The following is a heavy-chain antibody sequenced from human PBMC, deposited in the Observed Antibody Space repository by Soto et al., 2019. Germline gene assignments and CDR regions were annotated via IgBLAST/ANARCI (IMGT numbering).Heavy chain of an antibody. CDR1: RFPFSSYA. CDR2: ISGSGGST. Sequence: GGSLILSCAPSRFPFSSYAMSWVRQAPGKGLEWVSAISGSGGSTYYADSVKGRFTISRDNSKNTLYLQMNSLRAEDTAEYWCAKAQSGRSYAFDSWGQGSLVTVSS. J-gene: IGHJ4*02. D-gene: IGHD1-26*01. V-gene: IGHV3-23*01. CDR3: AKAQSGRSYAFDS.